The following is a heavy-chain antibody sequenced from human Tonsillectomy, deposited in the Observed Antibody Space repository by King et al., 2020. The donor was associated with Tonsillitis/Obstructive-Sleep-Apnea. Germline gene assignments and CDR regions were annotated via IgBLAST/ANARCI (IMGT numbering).Heavy chain of an antibody. CDR2: VYYSGST. CDR3: AGVFPGATVDY. J-gene: IGHJ4*02. CDR1: GGSISNYY. Sequence: LQESGLGLVKPSETLSLTCTVSGGSISNYYWSWIRQPPGKGLEWIGYVYYSGSTNYNPSLKSRVTISVDTSKNQFSLKVTSVTAADTAVYYCAGVFPGATVDYWGQGTLVTVSS. D-gene: IGHD6-25*01. V-gene: IGHV4-59*01.